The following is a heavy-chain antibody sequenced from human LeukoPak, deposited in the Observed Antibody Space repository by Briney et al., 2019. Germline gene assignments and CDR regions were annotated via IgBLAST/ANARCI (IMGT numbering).Heavy chain of an antibody. CDR2: IYSGGST. D-gene: IGHD3-9*01. CDR3: ARADYDILTGYYVAFAD. V-gene: IGHV3-53*01. Sequence: PGGSLRLSCAASGFTVSSNYMSWVRQAPGKGLEWVSVIYSGGSTYYADSVKGRFTISRDNSKNTLYLQMNSLRAEDTAVYYCARADYDILTGYYVAFADWGQGTLVTVSS. CDR1: GFTVSSNY. J-gene: IGHJ4*02.